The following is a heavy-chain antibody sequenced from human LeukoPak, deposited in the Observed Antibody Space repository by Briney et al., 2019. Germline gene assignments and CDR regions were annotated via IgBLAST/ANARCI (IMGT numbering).Heavy chain of an antibody. D-gene: IGHD6-13*01. CDR3: AREWSGQQLAHFDY. J-gene: IGHJ4*02. CDR1: GGSFSGYY. CDR2: INHSGST. V-gene: IGHV4-34*01. Sequence: PSETLSLTCAVYGGSFSGYYWSWIRQPPGKGLEWIGEINHSGSTNYNPSLKSRVTISVDTSKNQFSLKLSSVTAADTAVYYCAREWSGQQLAHFDYWGQGTLVTVSS.